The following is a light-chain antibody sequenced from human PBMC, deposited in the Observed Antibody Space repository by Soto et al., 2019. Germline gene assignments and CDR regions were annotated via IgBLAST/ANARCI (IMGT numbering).Light chain of an antibody. CDR3: QQYGSSPLFT. V-gene: IGKV3-20*01. Sequence: EIVLTQSPGTLSLSPGERATLSCRASQSVSSSYLAWYQQKPGQAPRLLMYGASSRATGIPDRFSGSGSGTDFTLTINRLEHEDFTVYYCQQYGSSPLFTCGPGTKVDIK. CDR2: GAS. J-gene: IGKJ3*01. CDR1: QSVSSSY.